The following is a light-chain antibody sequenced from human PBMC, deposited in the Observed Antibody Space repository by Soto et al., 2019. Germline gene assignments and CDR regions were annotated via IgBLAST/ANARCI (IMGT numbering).Light chain of an antibody. CDR1: SSDVGDYNY. Sequence: QSVLTQPRSVSESPGQSVTISCTGTSSDVGDYNYVSWYQHHPGKAPKLTIYDVSKRPSGVPDRFSGSKSGNTASLTISGLQAEDEADYYCCSYADSYTYVFGTGTKVTVL. V-gene: IGLV2-11*01. CDR3: CSYADSYTYV. J-gene: IGLJ1*01. CDR2: DVS.